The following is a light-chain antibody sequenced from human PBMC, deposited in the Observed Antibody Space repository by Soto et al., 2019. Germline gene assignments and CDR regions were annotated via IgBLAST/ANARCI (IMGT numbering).Light chain of an antibody. V-gene: IGLV2-11*01. CDR3: CSYTGTRYV. Sequence: QSALTQPRSVSGSPGQSVAISCTGTSSDVGGYNYVSWYQQYPGKAPKVMIYEVSKRPSRVPDRFSGSKSGNTASLTISGVQADDEADYYCCSYTGTRYVFGTGTKLTVL. J-gene: IGLJ1*01. CDR2: EVS. CDR1: SSDVGGYNY.